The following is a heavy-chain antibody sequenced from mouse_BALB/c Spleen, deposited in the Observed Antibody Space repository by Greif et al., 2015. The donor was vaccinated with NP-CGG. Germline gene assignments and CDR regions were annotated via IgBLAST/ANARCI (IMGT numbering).Heavy chain of an antibody. CDR3: ARAPQTARATSFDY. CDR1: GFTFSDYY. D-gene: IGHD3-2*01. CDR2: ISDGGSYT. J-gene: IGHJ2*01. V-gene: IGHV5-4*02. Sequence: EVKLVESGGGLVKPGGSLKLSCAASGFTFSDYYMYWVRQTPEKRLEWVATISDGGSYTYYPDSVKGRFTISRDNAKNNLYLQMSSLKSEDTAMYYCARAPQTARATSFDYWGQGTTLTVSS.